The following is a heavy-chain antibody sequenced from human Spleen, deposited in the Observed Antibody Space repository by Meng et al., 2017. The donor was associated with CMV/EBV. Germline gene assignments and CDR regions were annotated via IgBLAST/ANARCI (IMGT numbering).Heavy chain of an antibody. CDR2: INPNSGVT. CDR3: ARATGKWLQSLGY. Sequence: CKASGYTFTDYYMHWVRQAPGQGLEWMGWINPNSGVTNYAQKFQGGVTMTRDTSISTAYMELRRLTSDDTAVYYCARATGKWLQSLGYWGQGTLVTVSS. J-gene: IGHJ4*02. CDR1: GYTFTDYY. V-gene: IGHV1-2*02. D-gene: IGHD1-1*01.